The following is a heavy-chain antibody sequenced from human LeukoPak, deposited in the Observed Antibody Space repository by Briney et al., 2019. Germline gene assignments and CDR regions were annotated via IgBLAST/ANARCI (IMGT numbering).Heavy chain of an antibody. CDR1: GGSFSGYC. J-gene: IGHJ4*02. CDR3: ARYSGSYLDYFDY. CDR2: INHSGST. V-gene: IGHV4-34*01. D-gene: IGHD1-26*01. Sequence: SETLSLTCAVYGGSFSGYCWSWIRQPPGKGLEWIGEINHSGSTNYNPSLKSRVTISVDTSKNQFSLKLSSVTAADTAVYYCARYSGSYLDYFDYWGQGTLVTVSS.